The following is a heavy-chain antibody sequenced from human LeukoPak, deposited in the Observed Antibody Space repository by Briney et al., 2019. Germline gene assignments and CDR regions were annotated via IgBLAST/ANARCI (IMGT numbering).Heavy chain of an antibody. CDR3: AIRREMATIIAFDYYYYMDV. D-gene: IGHD5-24*01. CDR1: GFTVSSNY. J-gene: IGHJ6*03. Sequence: GGSLRLSCAASGFTVSSNYMSWVRQAPGKGLEWVSVIYSGGSTYYADSVKGRFTISRDNSKNTLYLQMNSLRAEDTAVYYCAIRREMATIIAFDYYYYMDVWGKGTTVTVSS. CDR2: IYSGGST. V-gene: IGHV3-53*01.